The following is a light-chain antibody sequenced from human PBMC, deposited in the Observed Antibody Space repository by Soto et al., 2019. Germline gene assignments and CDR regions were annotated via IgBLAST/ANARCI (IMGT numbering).Light chain of an antibody. CDR2: RNN. CDR1: SSNIGSNY. V-gene: IGLV1-47*01. Sequence: QSVLTQPPSASGTPGQRVTISCSGSSSNIGSNYIYWYLQPPGTAPKLLIYRNNQRPSGGPGRFSASKSGTSASLAISGLPSDDEDDYYCAAWDDSLSARVFGGGTKLTVL. CDR3: AAWDDSLSARV. J-gene: IGLJ3*02.